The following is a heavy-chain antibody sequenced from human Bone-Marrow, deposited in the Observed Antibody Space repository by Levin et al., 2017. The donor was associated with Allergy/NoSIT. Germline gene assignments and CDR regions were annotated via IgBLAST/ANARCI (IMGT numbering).Heavy chain of an antibody. CDR3: ARNYGSGSYYQPQSNWFDP. Sequence: SVKVSCKASGGTFSSYAISWVRQAPGQGLEWMGGIIPIFGTANYAQKFQGRVTITADESTSTAYMELSSLRSEDTAVYYCARNYGSGSYYQPQSNWFDPWGQGTLVTVSS. CDR2: IIPIFGTA. D-gene: IGHD3-10*01. V-gene: IGHV1-69*13. CDR1: GGTFSSYA. J-gene: IGHJ5*02.